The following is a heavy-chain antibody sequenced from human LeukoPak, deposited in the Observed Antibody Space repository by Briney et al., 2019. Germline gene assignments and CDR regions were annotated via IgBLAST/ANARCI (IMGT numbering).Heavy chain of an antibody. CDR1: GGTFTSYA. J-gene: IGHJ4*02. CDR2: IIPIFGTA. V-gene: IGHV1-69*01. D-gene: IGHD2-15*01. Sequence: SXKVSCKASGGTFTSYAISWVRQAPGQGLEWMGGIIPIFGTANYAQKLQGRVTINGDESTSTAYMELSILRSEDTAVYHCARQPRSGKLGGYWGQGTLVTVSS. CDR3: ARQPRSGKLGGY.